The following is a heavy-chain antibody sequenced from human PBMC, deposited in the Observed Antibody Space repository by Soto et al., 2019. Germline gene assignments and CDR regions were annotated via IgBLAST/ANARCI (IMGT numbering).Heavy chain of an antibody. CDR2: IYYSGST. Sequence: SETLSLTCTVSGGSISSYYWSWIRQPPGRGLEWIGYIYYSGSTNYNPSLKSRVTISVDTSKNQFSLKLSSVTAADTAVYYCARVLGYCSGGSCHRFLDYWGKGTLVTVSS. D-gene: IGHD2-15*01. CDR1: GGSISSYY. J-gene: IGHJ4*02. CDR3: ARVLGYCSGGSCHRFLDY. V-gene: IGHV4-59*01.